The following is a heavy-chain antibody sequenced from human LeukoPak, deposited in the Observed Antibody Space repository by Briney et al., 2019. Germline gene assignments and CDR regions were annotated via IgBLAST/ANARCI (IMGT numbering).Heavy chain of an antibody. CDR1: GGTFSSYA. V-gene: IGHV1-69*04. CDR3: ARDFGYCSGGSCLEAFDY. J-gene: IGHJ4*02. CDR2: IIPILGIA. D-gene: IGHD2-15*01. Sequence: SVKVSCKASGGTFSSYAISWVRQAPGQGLEWMGRIIPILGIANYAQKFQGRVTMTRDTSTSTVYMELSSLRSEDTAVYYCARDFGYCSGGSCLEAFDYWGQGTLVTVSS.